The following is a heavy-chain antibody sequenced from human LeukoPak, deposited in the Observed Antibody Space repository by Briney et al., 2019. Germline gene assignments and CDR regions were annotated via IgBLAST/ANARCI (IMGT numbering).Heavy chain of an antibody. J-gene: IGHJ4*02. CDR1: GGTFSSYA. V-gene: IGHV1-69*04. D-gene: IGHD1-26*01. Sequence: SVKVSCKASGGTFSSYAISWVRQAPGQGLERMGRIIPILGIANYAQKFQGRVTITADKSTSTAYMELSSLRSEDTAVYYCARELAGAMDYWGQGTLVTVSS. CDR3: ARELAGAMDY. CDR2: IIPILGIA.